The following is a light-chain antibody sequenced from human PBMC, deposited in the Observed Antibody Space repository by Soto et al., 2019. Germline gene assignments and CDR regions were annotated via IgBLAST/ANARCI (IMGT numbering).Light chain of an antibody. CDR3: QQRSSWHT. Sequence: EIVLTQSPATLSLSPGGRATLSCSASQSVSSYLAWYQQKPGQAPRLLIYDASNRATGVPARFSGSGCGTDFTLTISSLEPEDSAIYYCQQRSSWHTFGQGTKVEIK. CDR2: DAS. V-gene: IGKV3-11*01. CDR1: QSVSSY. J-gene: IGKJ1*01.